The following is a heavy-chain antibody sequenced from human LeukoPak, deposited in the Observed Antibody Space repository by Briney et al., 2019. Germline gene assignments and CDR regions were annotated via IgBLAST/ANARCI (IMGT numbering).Heavy chain of an antibody. CDR3: ARVWSGYYWFDY. D-gene: IGHD3-3*01. Sequence: ASVKVSCKASGYTFTSFFMHWVRQAPGQGLEWMGIINPSGGSTTYAQKFQGRVTMTGDTSTSTVYMELSSLRSEDTAVYYCARVWSGYYWFDYWGQGTLVTV. J-gene: IGHJ4*02. CDR2: INPSGGST. V-gene: IGHV1-46*01. CDR1: GYTFTSFF.